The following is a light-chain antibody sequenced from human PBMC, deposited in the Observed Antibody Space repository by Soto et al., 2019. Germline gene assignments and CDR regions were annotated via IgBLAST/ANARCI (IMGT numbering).Light chain of an antibody. CDR1: QSISSIY. Sequence: VLTQSPGTLSLSPGERATLSCRASQSISSIYLAWYQQKPGQTPRLLIYGASTRATGIPDRFSGSGSGTDFTLTISRLEPEDLAVYYCQQYGSSPGTFGQGTKVEMK. J-gene: IGKJ1*01. CDR3: QQYGSSPGT. V-gene: IGKV3-20*01. CDR2: GAS.